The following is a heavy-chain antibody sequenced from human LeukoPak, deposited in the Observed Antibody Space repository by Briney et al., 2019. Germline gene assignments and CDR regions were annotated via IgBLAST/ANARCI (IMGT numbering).Heavy chain of an antibody. J-gene: IGHJ3*02. CDR2: ISSSSSYT. CDR3: ARDQVGVRSDI. D-gene: IGHD1-26*01. V-gene: IGHV3-11*05. CDR1: GFTFSDYY. Sequence: GGSLTLSCAASGFTFSDYYMSWIRQAPGKGLEWVSYISSSSSYTNYADSVKGRFTISRDNAKNSLYLQMNSLRAEDTAVYYCARDQVGVRSDIWGQGTMVTVSS.